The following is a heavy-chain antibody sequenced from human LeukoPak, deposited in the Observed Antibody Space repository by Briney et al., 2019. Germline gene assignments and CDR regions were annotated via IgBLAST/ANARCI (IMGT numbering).Heavy chain of an antibody. CDR2: IYYSGST. J-gene: IGHJ3*02. V-gene: IGHV4-61*08. CDR3: ARQEMMADAFDI. CDR1: GGSISSGDYY. Sequence: SQTLSLTCTVSGGSISSGDYYWSWIRQPPGKGLEWIGYIYYSGSTNYNPSLKSRVTISVDTSKNQFSLKLSSVTAADTAVYYCARQEMMADAFDIWGQGTMVTVSS. D-gene: IGHD5-24*01.